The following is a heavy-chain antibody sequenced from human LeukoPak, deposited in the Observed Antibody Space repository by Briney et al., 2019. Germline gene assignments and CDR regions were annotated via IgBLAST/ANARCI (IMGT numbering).Heavy chain of an antibody. D-gene: IGHD6-13*01. CDR2: IRYDGSNK. V-gene: IGHV3-30*02. CDR1: GFTFSSYG. J-gene: IGHJ5*02. CDR3: AKEAAAAGLFDP. Sequence: GGSLRLSCATSGFTFSSYGMHWVRQAPGKGLEWVAFIRYDGSNKYFADSLKGRFTISRDNSKNTLFLQMNNLRAEDTAVYYCAKEAAAAGLFDPWGQGTLVTVSS.